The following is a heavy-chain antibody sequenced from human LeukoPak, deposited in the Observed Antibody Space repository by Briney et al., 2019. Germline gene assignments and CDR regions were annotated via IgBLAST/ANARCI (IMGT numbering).Heavy chain of an antibody. CDR1: GYSFTNYW. V-gene: IGHV5-51*01. CDR3: ARPYCSGGSCYLGIGAFDI. D-gene: IGHD2-15*01. J-gene: IGHJ3*02. Sequence: GESLKISCKGSGYSFTNYWIGWVRQMPGKGLEWMGIIYPGDSDTRYSPSFQGQVTISADKSISTAYLQWSSLKASDTAMYYCARPYCSGGSCYLGIGAFDIWGQGTMVTVSS. CDR2: IYPGDSDT.